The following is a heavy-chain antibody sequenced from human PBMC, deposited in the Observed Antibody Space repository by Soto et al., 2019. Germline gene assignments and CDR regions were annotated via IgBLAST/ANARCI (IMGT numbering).Heavy chain of an antibody. CDR1: GGTFSRHA. CDR2: IIPIFGTA. D-gene: IGHD2-2*01. Sequence: QVQLVQSGAEVRKPGSSVKVSCKASGGTFSRHAISWVRQAPGQGLEWMGGIIPIFGTANHAQKFQGRVTIIADESTSTVYMELSSLRSEDTAMYYCARAMGYCSSTSCYPNWFDPWGQGTLVTVSS. CDR3: ARAMGYCSSTSCYPNWFDP. V-gene: IGHV1-69*01. J-gene: IGHJ5*02.